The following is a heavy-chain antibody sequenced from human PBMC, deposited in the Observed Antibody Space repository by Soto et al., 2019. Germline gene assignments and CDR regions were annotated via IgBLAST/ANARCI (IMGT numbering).Heavy chain of an antibody. CDR3: ARGGIAAFYYGMDV. CDR1: GGSISSGGYS. V-gene: IGHV4-30-2*01. CDR2: IYHSGST. J-gene: IGHJ6*02. Sequence: TLSLTCAVSGGSISSGGYSWSWIRQPPGKGLEWIGYIYHSGSTYYNPSLKSRVTISVDRSKNQFSLKLSSVTAADTAVYYCARGGIAAFYYGMDVWGQGTTVTVSS. D-gene: IGHD6-13*01.